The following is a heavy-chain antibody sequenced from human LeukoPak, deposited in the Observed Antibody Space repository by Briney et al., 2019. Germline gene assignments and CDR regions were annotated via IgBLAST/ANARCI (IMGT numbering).Heavy chain of an antibody. J-gene: IGHJ4*02. V-gene: IGHV4-59*08. Sequence: SETLSLTCIVPGGSINSYYWTWIPQPPAKVLYRIAHIDDSGNTNYNPSLKSRVTISVDTSRNEFFLKVNYLTVSDTAVYYCARHLAARLGGARFSDYWGQGTLVTVSS. CDR2: IDDSGNT. D-gene: IGHD2-21*01. CDR3: ARHLAARLGGARFSDY. CDR1: GGSINSYY.